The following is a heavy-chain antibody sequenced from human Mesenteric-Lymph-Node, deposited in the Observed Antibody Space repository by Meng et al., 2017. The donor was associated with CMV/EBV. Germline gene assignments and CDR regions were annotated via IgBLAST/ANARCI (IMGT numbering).Heavy chain of an antibody. CDR1: RYSISSGYY. CDR2: VHHSGNT. V-gene: IGHV4-38-2*02. J-gene: IGHJ3*02. D-gene: IGHD3-3*01. Sequence: GSLRLSCSVSRYSISSGYYWGWIRQPPGKGLEWVGSVHHSGNTYYNPSLSSRVAMSVDTSKNHFSLRLSSVTAADTAVYYCARDSQNDFWSAFDIWGLGTMVTVSS. CDR3: ARDSQNDFWSAFDI.